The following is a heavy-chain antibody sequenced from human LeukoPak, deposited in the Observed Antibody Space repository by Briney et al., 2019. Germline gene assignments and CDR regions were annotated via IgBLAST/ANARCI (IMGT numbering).Heavy chain of an antibody. V-gene: IGHV4-38-2*01. J-gene: IGHJ6*03. CDR3: ARGGYYYMDV. CDR1: GYSISSGYY. CDR2: IYHSGST. Sequence: PSETLSLTCAVSGYSISSGYYWGWIRQPPGKGLEWIGSIYHSGSTYYNPSLKSRVTISVDTSKNQFSLQLSSVTAADTAVYYCARGGYYYMDVWGKGTTVTVSS.